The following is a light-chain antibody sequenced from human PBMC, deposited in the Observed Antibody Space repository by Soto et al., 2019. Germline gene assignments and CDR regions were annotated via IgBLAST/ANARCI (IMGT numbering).Light chain of an antibody. CDR3: SSFVAGNNYWV. J-gene: IGLJ3*02. V-gene: IGLV1-44*01. CDR2: SQD. Sequence: QSVLTQPPSASGTPGQRVTISCSGSDSNIGSNHVYWYQQVPGTAPKFLIDSQDQRPSGVPDRFSGSKSGTSASLTVSGLQAEDEADYYCSSFVAGNNYWVFGGGTKLTVL. CDR1: DSNIGSNH.